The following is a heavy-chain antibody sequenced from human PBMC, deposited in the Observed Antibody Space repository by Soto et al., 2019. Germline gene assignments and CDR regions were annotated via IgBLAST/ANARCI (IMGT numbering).Heavy chain of an antibody. CDR1: GYTFTGYY. J-gene: IGHJ4*02. V-gene: IGHV1-2*04. CDR2: INPNSGGT. CDR3: ARGPTYGEYDY. D-gene: IGHD3-10*01. Sequence: ASVKVSCKASGYTFTGYYIHWVRQAPVQVLEWMGWINPNSGGTNYAQKFQGWVTMTRDTSISTAYMELSRLRSDDTAVYYCARGPTYGEYDYWGQGTMVTVSS.